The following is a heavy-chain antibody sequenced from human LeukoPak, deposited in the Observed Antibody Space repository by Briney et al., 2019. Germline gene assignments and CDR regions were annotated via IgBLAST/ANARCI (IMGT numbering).Heavy chain of an antibody. J-gene: IGHJ2*01. CDR3: ARGPRGDFWSGYSIYWYFDL. CDR1: RYTFTSYD. V-gene: IGHV1-8*01. D-gene: IGHD3-3*01. Sequence: ASVKVSCKASRYTFTSYDINWVRQATGQGLEWMGWMNPNSGNTGYAQKFQGRVTMTRNTSISTAYMELSSLRSEDTAVYYCARGPRGDFWSGYSIYWYFDLWGRGTLVSVSS. CDR2: MNPNSGNT.